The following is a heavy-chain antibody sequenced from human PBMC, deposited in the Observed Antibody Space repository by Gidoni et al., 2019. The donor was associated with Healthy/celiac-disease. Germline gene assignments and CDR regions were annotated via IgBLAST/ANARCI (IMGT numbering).Heavy chain of an antibody. CDR2: IYWDDDK. CDR1: GFSLSTSGVG. Sequence: QITLKESGPTLVKPTQTLTLTCTFSGFSLSTSGVGVGWIRQPPGKALEWLALIYWDDDKRYSPSLKSRLTITKDTSKNQVVLTMTNMDPVDTATYYCAQGNAYGDYWTLGNWFDPWGQGTLVTVSS. J-gene: IGHJ5*02. V-gene: IGHV2-5*02. D-gene: IGHD4-17*01. CDR3: AQGNAYGDYWTLGNWFDP.